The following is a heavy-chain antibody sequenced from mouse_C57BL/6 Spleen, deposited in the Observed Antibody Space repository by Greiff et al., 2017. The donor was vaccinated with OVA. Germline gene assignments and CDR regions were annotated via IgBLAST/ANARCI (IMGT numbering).Heavy chain of an antibody. Sequence: VQLKQSGPELVKPGASVKMSCKASGYTFTDYNMHWVKQSHGKSLEWIGYINPNNGGTSYNQKFKGKATLTVNKSSSTAYMELRSLTSDESAVYYCARPYYYGSPYYYAMDYWGQGTSVTVSS. CDR2: INPNNGGT. CDR3: ARPYYYGSPYYYAMDY. J-gene: IGHJ4*01. CDR1: GYTFTDYN. D-gene: IGHD1-1*01. V-gene: IGHV1-22*01.